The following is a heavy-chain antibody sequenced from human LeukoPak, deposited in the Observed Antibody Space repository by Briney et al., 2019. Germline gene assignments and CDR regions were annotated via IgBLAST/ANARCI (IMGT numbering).Heavy chain of an antibody. CDR1: GGSIVSGDSY. V-gene: IGHV4-30-2*01. CDR3: ARDLWELVPFDY. D-gene: IGHD1-26*01. Sequence: SETLSLTCTVSGGSIVSGDSYWTWIRQPPGKGLEFVGYIYHSGNTYYNSSLESRVTISVDRSKNQFSLKLSSVTAADTAVYYCARDLWELVPFDYWGQGTLVTVSS. J-gene: IGHJ4*02. CDR2: IYHSGNT.